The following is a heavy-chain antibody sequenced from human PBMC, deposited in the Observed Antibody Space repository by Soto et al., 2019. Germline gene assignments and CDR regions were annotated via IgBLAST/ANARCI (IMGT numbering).Heavy chain of an antibody. J-gene: IGHJ4*02. V-gene: IGHV1-69*13. CDR2: IIPIFGTA. Sequence: ASVKVSCKASGGTFSSYAISWVRQAPGQGLEWMGGIIPIFGTANYAQKFQGRVTITADESTSTAYMELSSLRSEDTAVYYCARESTTIFGVVIIRSPLDYWGQGSLVTVYS. D-gene: IGHD3-3*01. CDR1: GGTFSSYA. CDR3: ARESTTIFGVVIIRSPLDY.